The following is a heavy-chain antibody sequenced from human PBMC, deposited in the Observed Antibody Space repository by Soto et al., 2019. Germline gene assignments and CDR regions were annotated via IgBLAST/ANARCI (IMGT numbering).Heavy chain of an antibody. V-gene: IGHV3-66*04. J-gene: IGHJ4*02. Sequence: EVQLVESGGGLVQPGGSLRLSCAASGFTVSSNYMSWVRPAPGKGLEWVSVIYSGGSAYYADSVKGRFTISRDNSKNTLYLQMNSLRAEDTAVYYCARHGYSYGGCYFDYWGQGTLVTVSS. CDR2: IYSGGSA. CDR1: GFTVSSNY. CDR3: ARHGYSYGGCYFDY. D-gene: IGHD5-18*01.